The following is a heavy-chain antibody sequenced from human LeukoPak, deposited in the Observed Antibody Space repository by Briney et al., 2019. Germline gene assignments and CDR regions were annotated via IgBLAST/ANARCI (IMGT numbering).Heavy chain of an antibody. CDR2: ISYDGHDK. CDR1: GFTFSSYA. CDR3: ARAYCGGDCYSDVRYYYYGMDV. D-gene: IGHD2-21*02. Sequence: GGSLRLSCAASGFTFSSYAMHWVRQAPGKGLEWVALISYDGHDKSYADSVRGRFTISRDNSKNTLYLQMDSLRSEDTAVYYCARAYCGGDCYSDVRYYYYGMDVWGQGTTVTVSS. J-gene: IGHJ6*02. V-gene: IGHV3-30-3*01.